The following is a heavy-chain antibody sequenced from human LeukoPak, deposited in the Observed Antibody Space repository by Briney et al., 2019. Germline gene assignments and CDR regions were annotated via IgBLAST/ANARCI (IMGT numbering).Heavy chain of an antibody. CDR1: GGTFSSYA. J-gene: IGHJ4*02. CDR3: ARDPHGTGEPDD. CDR2: IIPILGIA. Sequence: VASVKVSCKASGGTFSSYAISWVRQAPGQGLEWMGRIIPILGIANYAQKFQGRVTITADKSTSTAYMELSSLRSEDTAAYYCARDPHGTGEPDDWGQGTLVTVSS. D-gene: IGHD7-27*01. V-gene: IGHV1-69*04.